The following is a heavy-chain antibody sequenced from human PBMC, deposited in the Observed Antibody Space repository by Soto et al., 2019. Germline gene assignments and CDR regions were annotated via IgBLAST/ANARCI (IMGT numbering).Heavy chain of an antibody. D-gene: IGHD6-19*01. CDR1: GGSISSSNW. CDR2: IYHSGST. CDR3: ARDFRIAVADNYYYYGMDV. Sequence: QVQLQESGPGLVKPSGTLSLTCAVSGGSISSSNWWSWVRQPPGKGLEWIGEIYHSGSTNYNPSLKSRVTISVDKSKNQFSLKLSSVTAADTAVYYCARDFRIAVADNYYYYGMDVWGQGTTVTVSS. J-gene: IGHJ6*02. V-gene: IGHV4-4*02.